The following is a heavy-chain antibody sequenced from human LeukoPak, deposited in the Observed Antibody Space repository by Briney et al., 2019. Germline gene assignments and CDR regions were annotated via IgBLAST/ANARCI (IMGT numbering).Heavy chain of an antibody. J-gene: IGHJ4*02. Sequence: GESLKISCKGSGYTFTGYYMHWVRQAPGQGLEWMGWINPNSGGTNYAQKFEGRVTMTRDTSISTAYMELSRLRSDDTAVYYCARSPHILTGENFDYWGQGTLVTVSS. CDR3: ARSPHILTGENFDY. CDR1: GYTFTGYY. D-gene: IGHD3-9*01. V-gene: IGHV1-2*02. CDR2: INPNSGGT.